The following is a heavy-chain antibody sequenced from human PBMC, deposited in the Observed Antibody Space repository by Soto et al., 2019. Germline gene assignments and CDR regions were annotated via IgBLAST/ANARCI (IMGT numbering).Heavy chain of an antibody. J-gene: IGHJ4*02. Sequence: GASVKVSCKVSGYTLTELFMHWVRQAPGKGLEWMGGFDPEDGETIYAQKFQGRVTMTEDTSTDTAYMELSSLRSEDTAVYYCATAPGPYGSGRSKSHDWGQGTLVTVSS. D-gene: IGHD3-10*01. CDR1: GYTLTELF. V-gene: IGHV1-24*01. CDR2: FDPEDGET. CDR3: ATAPGPYGSGRSKSHD.